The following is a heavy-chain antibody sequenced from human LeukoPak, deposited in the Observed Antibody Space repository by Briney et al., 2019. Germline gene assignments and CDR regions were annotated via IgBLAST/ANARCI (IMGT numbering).Heavy chain of an antibody. CDR2: INNSGGT. D-gene: IGHD3-22*01. J-gene: IGHJ3*01. CDR3: ARDDLYYNDSSGHSDAFDL. CDR1: SGSFSGYY. Sequence: PSETLSLTCAVFSGSFSGYYWNWIRQSPGKGLEWIGEINNSGGTHYSPSLKSRVTISLVTSKNQFSLRLSSVTAADTAVYYCARDDLYYNDSSGHSDAFDLWGQGTMVTISS. V-gene: IGHV4-34*01.